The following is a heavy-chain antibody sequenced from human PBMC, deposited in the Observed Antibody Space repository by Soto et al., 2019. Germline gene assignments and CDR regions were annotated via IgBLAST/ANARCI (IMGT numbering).Heavy chain of an antibody. V-gene: IGHV1-18*01. CDR1: GYTFTSYG. CDR3: ARESHDFWSGFMDYNWFDP. Sequence: VKVFCKASGYTFTSYGISWVRQAPGQGLEWMGWISAYNGNTNYAQKLQGRVTMTTDTSTSTAYMELRSLRSDDTAVYYCARESHDFWSGFMDYNWFDPWGQGTLVTSPQ. J-gene: IGHJ5*02. CDR2: ISAYNGNT. D-gene: IGHD3-3*01.